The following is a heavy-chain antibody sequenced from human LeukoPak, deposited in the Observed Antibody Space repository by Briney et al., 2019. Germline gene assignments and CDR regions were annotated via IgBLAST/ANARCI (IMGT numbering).Heavy chain of an antibody. J-gene: IGHJ4*02. CDR3: ARLNKTPTVYYCDSSGEIDS. V-gene: IGHV4-59*08. CDR2: IYYSGST. CDR1: GYSISSYY. Sequence: SETLSLTCTVSGYSISSYYWSWIRQPPGKGLEWIGYIYYSGSTNYNPSLKSRVTISVDTSKNQFSLKLSSVTAADTAVYYCARLNKTPTVYYCDSSGEIDSWGQGTLVTVSS. D-gene: IGHD3-22*01.